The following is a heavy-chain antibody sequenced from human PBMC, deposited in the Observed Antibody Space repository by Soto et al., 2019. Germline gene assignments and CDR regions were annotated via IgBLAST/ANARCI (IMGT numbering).Heavy chain of an antibody. CDR1: GGSISSADHY. CDR3: ARGQEHSNVGY. D-gene: IGHD4-4*01. V-gene: IGHV4-31*02. CDR2: IYYTGTT. J-gene: IGHJ4*02. Sequence: SETLSLTCTVSGGSISSADHYWSWTRQHPGKGLEWIGSIYYTGTTYDNPSLKSRVTISLDTSKNQFSLKLSSVTAADTAVYFFARGQEHSNVGYWGQGTLVTVSS.